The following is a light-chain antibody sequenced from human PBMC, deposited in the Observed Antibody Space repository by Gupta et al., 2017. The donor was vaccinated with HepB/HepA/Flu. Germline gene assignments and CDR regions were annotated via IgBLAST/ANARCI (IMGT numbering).Light chain of an antibody. CDR1: SSNIGSNT. CDR3: AAGADSLNVLV. V-gene: IGLV1-44*01. CDR2: RNN. Sequence: QSVLTQPPSASATPVQRITITCSGSSSNIGSNTVNWYQQLPGAAPKLIFYRNNRRPSGVPDRFSGSKSGTSASLTISGLPAEEEAYYYYAAGADSLNVLVFGGGTKLTVL. J-gene: IGLJ2*01.